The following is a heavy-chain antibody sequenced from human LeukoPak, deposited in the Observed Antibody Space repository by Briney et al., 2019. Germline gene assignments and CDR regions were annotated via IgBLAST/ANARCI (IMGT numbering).Heavy chain of an antibody. CDR1: GGTFSSYA. V-gene: IGHV1-69*13. Sequence: GASVKVSCKASGGTFSSYAISWVRQAPGQGLEWMGGIIPIFGTANYAQKFQGRVTITADESTSTAYMELSSLRSEDTAVYYCAREVGYCSSTSCHMGRDYYYYGMDVWGQGTTVTVPS. CDR2: IIPIFGTA. D-gene: IGHD2-2*02. J-gene: IGHJ6*02. CDR3: AREVGYCSSTSCHMGRDYYYYGMDV.